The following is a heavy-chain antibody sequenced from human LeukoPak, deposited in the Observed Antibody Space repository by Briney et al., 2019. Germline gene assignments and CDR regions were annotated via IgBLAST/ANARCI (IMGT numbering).Heavy chain of an antibody. Sequence: SQTLSLTCAVSGGSISSGGYSWSWIRQPPGKGLEWIGHIYHSGSTYYNPSLKSRVTISVDRSKNQFSLKLSSVTAADTAVYYCARALNYCSGGSCYSGAAFDIWGQGTMVTVSS. CDR3: ARALNYCSGGSCYSGAAFDI. V-gene: IGHV4-30-2*01. CDR2: IYHSGST. D-gene: IGHD2-15*01. CDR1: GGSISSGGYS. J-gene: IGHJ3*02.